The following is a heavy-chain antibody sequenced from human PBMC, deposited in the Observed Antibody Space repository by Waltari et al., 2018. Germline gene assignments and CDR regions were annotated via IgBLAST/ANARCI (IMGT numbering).Heavy chain of an antibody. Sequence: EGQLVESGGGLVKPGGSLRLSCAASGFTVTSTYMNWVRQAPGKGREWVSTIYSSATKFYADSVKGRFTISRDNSKNILFLQMDDLRVNDTAVYFCARGGQIVRPRPLDLWGPGTLVTVSS. CDR2: IYSSATK. CDR1: GFTVTSTY. V-gene: IGHV3-66*01. J-gene: IGHJ3*01. CDR3: ARGGQIVRPRPLDL. D-gene: IGHD6-6*01.